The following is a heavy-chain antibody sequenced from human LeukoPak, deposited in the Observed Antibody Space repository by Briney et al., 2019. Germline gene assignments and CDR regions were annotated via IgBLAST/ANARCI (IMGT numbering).Heavy chain of an antibody. D-gene: IGHD1-26*01. CDR2: ISGSGDTT. V-gene: IGHV3-23*01. CDR1: GFTFSNYV. Sequence: GGSLRLSCGGSGFTFSNYVMNWVRQAPGKGLEWISSISGSGDTTDYADSVKGRFTISRDNSKNTLSLHMDSLRAEDTAVYYCDSGSYSHYWGQGTLVAVSS. CDR3: DSGSYSHY. J-gene: IGHJ4*02.